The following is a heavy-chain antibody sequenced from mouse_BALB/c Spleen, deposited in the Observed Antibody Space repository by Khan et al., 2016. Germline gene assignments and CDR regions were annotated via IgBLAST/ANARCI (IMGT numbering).Heavy chain of an antibody. Sequence: EVELVESGGGLVKPGGSLKLSCAASGFTFSSYAMSWVRQTPEKRLEWVASISSGGNTFYPDSLKGRFTISRDNARNILYLQMSSLRSEDTAMYYCTRGVTTVVDYFDYWGQGTTLPVSS. CDR2: ISSGGNT. D-gene: IGHD1-1*01. CDR1: GFTFSSYA. CDR3: TRGVTTVVDYFDY. J-gene: IGHJ2*01. V-gene: IGHV5-6-5*01.